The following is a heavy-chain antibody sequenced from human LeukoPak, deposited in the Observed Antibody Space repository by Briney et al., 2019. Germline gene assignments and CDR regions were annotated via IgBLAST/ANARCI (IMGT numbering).Heavy chain of an antibody. J-gene: IGHJ3*02. Sequence: SHSLSPTRTVAGASVSSSYCGSIRQPARDWRGWNGYIYYSGSTNYNPSLKSRVTISVDTSKNQFSLKLSSVTAADTTVYYCARPSQDGHAFDIWGQGTMVTVSS. V-gene: IGHV4-59*02. CDR2: IYYSGST. CDR3: ARPSQDGHAFDI. CDR1: GASVSSSY.